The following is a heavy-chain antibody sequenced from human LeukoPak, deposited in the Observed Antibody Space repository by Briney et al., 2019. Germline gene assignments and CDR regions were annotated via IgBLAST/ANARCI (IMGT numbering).Heavy chain of an antibody. CDR3: ARENKRWLQLGAFDI. CDR1: GFTFSSYA. J-gene: IGHJ3*02. D-gene: IGHD5-24*01. CDR2: ISYDGSNK. Sequence: GGSLRLSCAASGFTFSSYAMHWVRQAPGKGLEWVAVISYDGSNKYYADSVKGRFTISRDNSKNTLYLQMNSLRAEDTAVYYCARENKRWLQLGAFDIWGQGTMVTVSS. V-gene: IGHV3-30-3*01.